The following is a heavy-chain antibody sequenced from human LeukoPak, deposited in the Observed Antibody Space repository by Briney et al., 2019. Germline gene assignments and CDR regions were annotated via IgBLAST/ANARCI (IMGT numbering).Heavy chain of an antibody. V-gene: IGHV4-59*01. J-gene: IGHJ3*02. D-gene: IGHD3-22*01. Sequence: SETLSLTCTVSGGSISSYYWSWIRQPPGKGLEWIGYIYYSGSTNYNPSLKSRVTISVDTFKNQFSLKLSSVTAADTAVYYCARDLYYDSSGYPLGAFDIWGQGTMVTVSS. CDR1: GGSISSYY. CDR3: ARDLYYDSSGYPLGAFDI. CDR2: IYYSGST.